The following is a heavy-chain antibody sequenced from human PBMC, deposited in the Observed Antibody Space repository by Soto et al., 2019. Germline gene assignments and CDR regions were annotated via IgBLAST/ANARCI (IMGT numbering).Heavy chain of an antibody. V-gene: IGHV1-18*01. CDR2: VSTHDDET. CDR3: AIVLYRDTSEISDY. J-gene: IGHJ4*02. D-gene: IGHD1-26*01. Sequence: ASVKVSCKTSGYTFNMYGISWARQAPGQGLEWMGYVSTHDDETIYAQKFQGRITMTRDTYTTTAYMELRSLIFDDTAMYYCAIVLYRDTSEISDYRGQGTLVTVAS. CDR1: GYTFNMYG.